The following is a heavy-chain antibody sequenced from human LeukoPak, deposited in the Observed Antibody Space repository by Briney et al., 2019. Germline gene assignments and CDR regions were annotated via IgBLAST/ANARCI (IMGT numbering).Heavy chain of an antibody. CDR2: INPNSGAT. CDR3: ARGGCSSTSCYWTRNWLDP. D-gene: IGHD2-2*01. CDR1: RYTFTGYY. Sequence: GASVKVSCKASRYTFTGYYLHWVRQAPGQGLEWMGWINPNSGATNYAQKFQGRVTMTRDTSITICYMELSSLRSDDTAVYYCARGGCSSTSCYWTRNWLDPWGQGTLVTVSS. V-gene: IGHV1-2*02. J-gene: IGHJ5*02.